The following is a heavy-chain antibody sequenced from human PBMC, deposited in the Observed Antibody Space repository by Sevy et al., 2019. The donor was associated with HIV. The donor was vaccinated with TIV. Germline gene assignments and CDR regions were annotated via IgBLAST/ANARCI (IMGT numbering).Heavy chain of an antibody. V-gene: IGHV4-59*08. D-gene: IGHD6-13*01. Sequence: SETLSLTCTVSGGSMINYHWSWIRQPPGKGLEWIGFIYDSMTSKYNSSFMSRVSISGDPSKNQFSLGLNSVTAADTAVYYCARHGMSATADYWGQGILVTVSS. J-gene: IGHJ4*02. CDR1: GGSMINYH. CDR3: ARHGMSATADY. CDR2: IYDSMTS.